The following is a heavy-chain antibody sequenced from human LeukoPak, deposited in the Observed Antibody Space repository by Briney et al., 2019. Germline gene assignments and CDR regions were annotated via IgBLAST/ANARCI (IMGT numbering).Heavy chain of an antibody. V-gene: IGHV3-33*01. CDR3: ARSVVNYYGQPYYFDL. CDR2: VWSDGSNR. Sequence: GGSLRLSCAASGFIFSDFAMHWVRHTPGKGLEWVAVVWSDGSNRYYVESVESRFTISRDNGQNTLYLQMNSLRVEDTAVYFCARSVVNYYGQPYYFDLWGQGTLVTVSS. CDR1: GFIFSDFA. J-gene: IGHJ4*02. D-gene: IGHD1-26*01.